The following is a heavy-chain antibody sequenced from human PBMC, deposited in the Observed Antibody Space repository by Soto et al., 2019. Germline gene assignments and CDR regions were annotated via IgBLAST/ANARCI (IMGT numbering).Heavy chain of an antibody. CDR3: ARHLNYDFWSGYSRYYSGMDV. CDR2: IDPSDSYT. Sequence: PXESLKISCKGSGYSFTSYWISWVRQMPGKGLEWMGRIDPSDSYTNYSPSFQGHVTISADKSISTAYLQWSSLKASDTAMYYCARHLNYDFWSGYSRYYSGMDVCGQVRTVTASS. V-gene: IGHV5-10-1*01. J-gene: IGHJ6*02. CDR1: GYSFTSYW. D-gene: IGHD3-3*01.